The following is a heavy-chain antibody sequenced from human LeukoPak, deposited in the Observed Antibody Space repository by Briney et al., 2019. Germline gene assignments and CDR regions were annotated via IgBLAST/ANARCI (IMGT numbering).Heavy chain of an antibody. CDR2: ISSSGSTI. CDR1: GFTFSSYE. V-gene: IGHV3-48*03. J-gene: IGHJ3*02. D-gene: IGHD4-17*01. Sequence: GGSLRLSCAASGFTFSSYEMNWVRQAPGKGLEWVSYISSSGSTIYYADSVKGRFTISRDNAKNPLYLQMNSLRAEDTAVYYCARDATVTLGAFDIWGQGTMVTVSS. CDR3: ARDATVTLGAFDI.